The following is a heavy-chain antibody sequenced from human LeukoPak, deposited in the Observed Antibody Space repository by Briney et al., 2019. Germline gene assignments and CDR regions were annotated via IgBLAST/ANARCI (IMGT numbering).Heavy chain of an antibody. D-gene: IGHD4-17*01. V-gene: IGHV3-73*01. CDR1: GFTFSGSA. CDR3: TSTTVTTAYYYYMDV. Sequence: GGSLRLSCAASGFTFSGSAMHWVRQATGKGLEWVGRIRSKANSYATAYAASVKGRFTISRDDSKNTAYLQMNSLKTEDTAVYYCTSTTVTTAYYYYMDVWGKGTTVTVSS. J-gene: IGHJ6*03. CDR2: IRSKANSYAT.